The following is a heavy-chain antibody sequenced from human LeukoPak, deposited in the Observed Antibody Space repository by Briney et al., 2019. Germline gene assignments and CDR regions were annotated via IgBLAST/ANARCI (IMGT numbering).Heavy chain of an antibody. CDR2: IYFSGST. V-gene: IGHV4-59*01. CDR3: ARMVGWGARRYYYYYMDV. Sequence: SGTLSLTCAVSGGSISSYYWSWIRQAPGKGLEWVWAIYFSGSTNYNPSLKSRVTISVDTSKNQFSLKLSSVTAADTAVYYCARMVGWGARRYYYYYMDVWGKGTTVTISS. D-gene: IGHD1-26*01. J-gene: IGHJ6*03. CDR1: GGSISSYY.